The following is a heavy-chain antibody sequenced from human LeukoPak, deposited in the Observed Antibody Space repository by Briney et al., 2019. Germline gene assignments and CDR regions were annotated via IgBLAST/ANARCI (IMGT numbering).Heavy chain of an antibody. J-gene: IGHJ5*02. CDR1: GGSISSYY. D-gene: IGHD4-11*01. CDR2: TYYSGST. V-gene: IGHV4-59*01. Sequence: PSETLSLTCTVSGGSISSYYWSWIRQPPGKGLEWIGYTYYSGSTNYNPSLKSRVTISVDTSKNQFSLKLSSVTAADTAVYYCARESSNYTYNWFDPWGQGTLVTVSS. CDR3: ARESSNYTYNWFDP.